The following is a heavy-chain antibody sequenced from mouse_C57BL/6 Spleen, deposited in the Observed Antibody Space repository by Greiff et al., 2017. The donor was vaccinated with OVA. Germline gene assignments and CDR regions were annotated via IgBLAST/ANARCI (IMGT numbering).Heavy chain of an antibody. Sequence: EVQLQQSGAGLVKPGASLKLSCAASGFTFSSYAMPWVRQTPEQRLEWVAYISSGGDYIYYADTVKGRVTISRDNARNTLYLQMSSLKSEDTAMYYCARGRGGGFDYWGQGTTLTVSS. V-gene: IGHV5S21*01. D-gene: IGHD6-1*01. CDR3: ARGRGGGFDY. J-gene: IGHJ2*01. CDR1: GFTFSSYA. CDR2: ISSGGDYI.